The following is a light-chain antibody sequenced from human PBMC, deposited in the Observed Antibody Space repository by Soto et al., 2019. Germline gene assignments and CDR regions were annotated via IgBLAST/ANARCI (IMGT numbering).Light chain of an antibody. J-gene: IGKJ3*01. CDR3: QKYYITPLS. CDR2: WAS. Sequence: DIVMTQSPDSLAVSLGERATINCKSSQSLLYRSNNRNYLAWYQQKPRQPPKLLVHWASTRESGVPDRFSGRGSGKDFTLPIGGLRAEDVEFYYCQKYYITPLSSAPGTKVHIK. V-gene: IGKV4-1*01. CDR1: QSLLYRSNNRNY.